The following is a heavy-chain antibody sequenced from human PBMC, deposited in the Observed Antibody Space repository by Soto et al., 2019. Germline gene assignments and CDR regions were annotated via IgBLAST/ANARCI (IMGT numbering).Heavy chain of an antibody. CDR1: GFTFSSYN. CDR3: ARARCSSGQCYYFDY. CDR2: ISRSGDRT. V-gene: IGHV3-64*02. D-gene: IGHD2-15*01. Sequence: ESGEGLVQPGGSLRLSCAASGFTFSSYNIHWIRQAPGKGLEFVSAISRSGDRTYYADSVKGRFTITRDNSKNTVWLQMGSLREEDMAVYYCARARCSSGQCYYFDYWGRGALVSVSS. J-gene: IGHJ4*02.